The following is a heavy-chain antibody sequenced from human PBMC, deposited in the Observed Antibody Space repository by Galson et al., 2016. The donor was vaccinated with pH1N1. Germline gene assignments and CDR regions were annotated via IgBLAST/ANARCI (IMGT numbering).Heavy chain of an antibody. V-gene: IGHV7-4-1*01. CDR1: GYTFASYA. D-gene: IGHD2-15*01. Sequence: SVKVSCKASGYTFASYAINWVRQVPGQGLEWMGWIHTTTGDPSYGQGFTGRFVFSLDTSVTTAYLQIGSLKTEDAAVCYCARESYRCSGGSCYFDSWGQGTLVTVSS. J-gene: IGHJ4*02. CDR3: ARESYRCSGGSCYFDS. CDR2: IHTTTGDP.